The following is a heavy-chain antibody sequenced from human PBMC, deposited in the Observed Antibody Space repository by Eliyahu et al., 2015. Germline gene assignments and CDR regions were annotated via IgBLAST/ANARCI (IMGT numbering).Heavy chain of an antibody. V-gene: IGHV4-39*01. CDR1: GGSISSSSYY. Sequence: QLQLQESGPGLVKPSETLSLTCTVSGGSISSSSYYWGWIRQPPGKGLEWIGSIYYSGSTPSTPSLKSRVTISVDTSKNQFSLKLSSVTAADTAVYYCARHGGSGYYFDYWGQGTLVTVSS. CDR3: ARHGGSGYYFDY. D-gene: IGHD6-25*01. CDR2: IYYSGST. J-gene: IGHJ4*02.